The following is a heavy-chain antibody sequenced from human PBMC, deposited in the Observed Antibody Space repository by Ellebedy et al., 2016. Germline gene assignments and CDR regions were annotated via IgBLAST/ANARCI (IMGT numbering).Heavy chain of an antibody. V-gene: IGHV4-61*02. Sequence: SETLSLTXSVSGDSMNSGAYYWSWIRQPAGQALEWLGRIYTGGNTIYNPSLKSRVTMSVDTSKNHFSLELTSVTAADTAVYYCATLTIPGGSDFWGQGTLVTVSS. CDR3: ATLTIPGGSDF. CDR2: IYTGGNT. CDR1: GDSMNSGAYY. D-gene: IGHD3-3*01. J-gene: IGHJ4*02.